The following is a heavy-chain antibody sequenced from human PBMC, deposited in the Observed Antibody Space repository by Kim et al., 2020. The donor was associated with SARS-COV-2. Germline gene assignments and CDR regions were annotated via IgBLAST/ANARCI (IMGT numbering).Heavy chain of an antibody. V-gene: IGHV3-7*01. CDR1: GFTFSTYL. D-gene: IGHD7-27*01. Sequence: GGSLRLSCAASGFTFSTYLMSWVRQAPGKGLEWVANIKQDGSETYYVDSVKGRVTISRDNARSSVFLQMNSLRAEDTAVYYCARTGEAPSSATFFLYYYGMDVWGQGTTVTVSS. CDR3: ARTGEAPSSATFFLYYYGMDV. CDR2: IKQDGSET. J-gene: IGHJ6*02.